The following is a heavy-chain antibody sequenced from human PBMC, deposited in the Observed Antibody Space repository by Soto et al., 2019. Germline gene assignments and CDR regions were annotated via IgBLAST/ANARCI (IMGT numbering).Heavy chain of an antibody. CDR1: GDSVSSNSAG. Sequence: SQTLSLTCAITGDSVSSNSAGWSWVRQSPSRGLEWLGRTYYRSKWYYEYSVSVRGRITINPDTSKNQYSLQLNSVTPEDTAVYFCARGEQYSGKIFDYWGQGTLVTVSS. J-gene: IGHJ4*01. V-gene: IGHV6-1*01. CDR2: TYYRSKWYY. D-gene: IGHD1-26*01. CDR3: ARGEQYSGKIFDY.